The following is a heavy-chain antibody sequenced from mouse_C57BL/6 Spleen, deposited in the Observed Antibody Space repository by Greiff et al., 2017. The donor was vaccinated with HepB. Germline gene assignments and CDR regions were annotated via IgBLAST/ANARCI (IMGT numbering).Heavy chain of an antibody. CDR2: IWSDGST. D-gene: IGHD1-1*01. CDR1: GFSLTSYG. CDR3: ARHGGYGSSFYWYFDV. Sequence: QVQLQESGPGLVAPSQSLSITCTVSGFSLTSYGVHWVRQPPGKGLEWLVVIWSDGSTTYNSALKSRLSISKDNSKSQVFLKMNSLQTDDTAMYYCARHGGYGSSFYWYFDVWGTGTTVTVSS. J-gene: IGHJ1*03. V-gene: IGHV2-6-1*01.